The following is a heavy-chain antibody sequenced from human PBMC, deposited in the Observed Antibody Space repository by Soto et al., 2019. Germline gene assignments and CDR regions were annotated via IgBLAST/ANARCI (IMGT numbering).Heavy chain of an antibody. CDR1: GFTFSSYS. CDR3: ARDSLAYYYDSSGYYEERGPRREEYFQH. Sequence: GGSLRLSCAASGFTFSSYSMNWVRQAPGKGLEWVSYISSSSSTIYYADSVKGRFTISRDNAKNSLYLQMNSLGDEDTAVYYCARDSLAYYYDSSGYYEERGPRREEYFQHWGQGTLVTVSS. V-gene: IGHV3-48*02. J-gene: IGHJ1*01. D-gene: IGHD3-22*01. CDR2: ISSSSSTI.